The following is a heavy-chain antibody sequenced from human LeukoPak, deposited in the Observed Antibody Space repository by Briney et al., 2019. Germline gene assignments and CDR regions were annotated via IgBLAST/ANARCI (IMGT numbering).Heavy chain of an antibody. CDR3: TRDEAWGYCRESSCHVELGNNWLDP. V-gene: IGHV1-18*01. CDR2: ISGYNGNT. CDR1: GYTFTKYG. D-gene: IGHD2-15*01. J-gene: IGHJ5*02. Sequence: ASVKVSCKASGYTFTKYGISWVRQAPGQGLEWMGWISGYNGNTNYAPRVQGRLTMTTDTYTSTAYMELRSLRSDDTAVYFCTRDEAWGYCRESSCHVELGNNWLDPWGQGTLVTVSS.